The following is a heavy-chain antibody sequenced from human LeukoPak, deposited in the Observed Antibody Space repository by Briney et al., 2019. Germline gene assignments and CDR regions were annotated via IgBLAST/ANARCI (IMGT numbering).Heavy chain of an antibody. CDR1: GYSISSGYY. CDR3: ARDPDYYDSYYFDY. Sequence: SETLSLTCTVSGYSISSGYYWGWIRQPPGQGLEWIGSIYHSGSTYYNPSLKSRVTISVDTSKNQFSLKLSSVTAADTAVYYCARDPDYYDSYYFDYWGQGTLVTVSS. V-gene: IGHV4-38-2*02. D-gene: IGHD3-22*01. CDR2: IYHSGST. J-gene: IGHJ4*02.